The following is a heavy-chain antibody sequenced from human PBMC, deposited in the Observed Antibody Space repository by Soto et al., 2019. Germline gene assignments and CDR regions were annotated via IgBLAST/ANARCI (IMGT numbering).Heavy chain of an antibody. V-gene: IGHV3-21*01. CDR2: ISSSSSYI. CDR1: GFTFSSYS. CDR3: ARVGTMVRGAPAFDP. Sequence: EVQLVESGGGLVKPGGSLRLSCAASGFTFSSYSMNWVRQAPGKGLECVSSISSSSSYIYYADSVKGRFTISRDNAKNSLYLQMNSLRAEDTAVYYCARVGTMVRGAPAFDPWGQGTLVTVSS. J-gene: IGHJ5*02. D-gene: IGHD3-10*01.